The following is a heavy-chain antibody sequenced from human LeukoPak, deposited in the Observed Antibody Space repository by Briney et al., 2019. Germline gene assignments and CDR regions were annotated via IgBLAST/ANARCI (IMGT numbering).Heavy chain of an antibody. D-gene: IGHD5-12*01. J-gene: IGHJ4*02. CDR3: ARDVEGATIGHYFDF. V-gene: IGHV4-59*01. CDR2: IHYRGYT. CDR1: GFSSSNNY. Sequence: SETLSLTCSVSGFSSSNNYWSWIRQSPGKGLEWIGNIHYRGYTYYSPYLESRVTISVDTSQDRFSLKLISVTAADTAIYYCARDVEGATIGHYFDFWGQGILVTVSS.